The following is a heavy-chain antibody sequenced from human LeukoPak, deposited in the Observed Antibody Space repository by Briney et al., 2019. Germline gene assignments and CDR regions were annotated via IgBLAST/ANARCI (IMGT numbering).Heavy chain of an antibody. CDR2: ISADNGNT. CDR1: GYTFTSYG. V-gene: IGHV1-18*01. CDR3: AGDPVRYCSSTSCPDFDY. J-gene: IGHJ4*02. D-gene: IGHD2-2*01. Sequence: ASVKVSCKASGYTFTSYGISWVRQAPGQGLEWMGWISADNGNTNYAQKLQGRVTTTTDTSTSTAYMELRSLRSDDTAVYYCAGDPVRYCSSTSCPDFDYWGQGTLVTVSS.